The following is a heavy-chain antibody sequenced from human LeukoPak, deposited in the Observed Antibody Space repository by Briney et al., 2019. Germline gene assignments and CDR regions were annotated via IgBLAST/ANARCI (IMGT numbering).Heavy chain of an antibody. CDR1: GYTFTGYH. J-gene: IGHJ3*02. CDR3: ARSDSGSYRAFDI. Sequence: GASVKVSCKASGYTFTGYHMHWVRQAPGQGLEWMGWINPNSGGTNYAQKFQGRVTMTRDTSISTAYMELSRLRSDNTAVYYCARSDSGSYRAFDIWGQGTMVTVSS. CDR2: INPNSGGT. D-gene: IGHD1-26*01. V-gene: IGHV1-2*02.